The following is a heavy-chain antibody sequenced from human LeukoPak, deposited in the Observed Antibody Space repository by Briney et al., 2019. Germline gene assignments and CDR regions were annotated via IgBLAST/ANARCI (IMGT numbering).Heavy chain of an antibody. D-gene: IGHD1-7*01. CDR1: GGSVSSGNFY. Sequence: SETLSLTCTVSGGSVSSGNFYWSWIRQPPGKALEWIGYIYYSGSTNYNPSLKSRVTISVDTSKNQFSLKLSSVTAADTAVYYCARWVGTGTFDYWGQGTLVTVSS. V-gene: IGHV4-61*01. J-gene: IGHJ4*02. CDR3: ARWVGTGTFDY. CDR2: IYYSGST.